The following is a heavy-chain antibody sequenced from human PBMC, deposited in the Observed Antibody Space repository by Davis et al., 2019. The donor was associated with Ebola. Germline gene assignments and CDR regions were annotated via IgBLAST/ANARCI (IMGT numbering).Heavy chain of an antibody. Sequence: MPSETLSLTCAVSGGSISSGGYSWRWIRQPPGKGLEWIGYIYHSGSTYYNPSLKSRVTISVDRSKNPFSLKLSSVTAADTAVYYCARGKPFGSSFWFDPWGQGTLVTVSS. V-gene: IGHV4-30-2*01. CDR3: ARGKPFGSSFWFDP. CDR2: IYHSGST. D-gene: IGHD6-13*01. J-gene: IGHJ5*02. CDR1: GGSISSGGYS.